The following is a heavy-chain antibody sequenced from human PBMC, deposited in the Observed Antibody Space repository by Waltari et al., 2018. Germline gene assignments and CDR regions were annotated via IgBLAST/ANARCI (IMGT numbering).Heavy chain of an antibody. CDR2: ISGGSATK. CDR1: GFTFRKYV. CDR3: ARRPAFSGGTCAFDY. V-gene: IGHV3-23*01. Sequence: EVQLLESGGGLVQPGGSLRTSCAASGFTFRKYVMSWFLRAPGKGLEWVSSISGGSATKHDAESVKGRFTISRDNSSNTLYLQMSSLSVDDTAVYYCARRPAFSGGTCAFDYWGQGTLVTVSS. D-gene: IGHD2-15*01. J-gene: IGHJ4*02.